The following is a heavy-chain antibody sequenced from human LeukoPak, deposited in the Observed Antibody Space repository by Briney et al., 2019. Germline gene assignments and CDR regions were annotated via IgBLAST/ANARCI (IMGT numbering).Heavy chain of an antibody. CDR2: INPNSGGT. V-gene: IGHV1-2*02. J-gene: IGHJ4*02. CDR1: GYTFTGHY. Sequence: ASVKVSCKASGYTFTGHYMNWVRQAPGQGLEWMGWINPNSGGTNYAQKFQGRVTMTRDTSISTAYMERSSLRSDDTAVYYCARVEYHYDSSGYYDYWGQGTLVTVSS. CDR3: ARVEYHYDSSGYYDY. D-gene: IGHD3-22*01.